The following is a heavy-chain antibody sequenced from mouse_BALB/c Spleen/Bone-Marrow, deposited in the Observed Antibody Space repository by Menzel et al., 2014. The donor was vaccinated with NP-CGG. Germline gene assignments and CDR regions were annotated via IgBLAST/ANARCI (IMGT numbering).Heavy chain of an antibody. CDR2: IWAGGST. Sequence: LQQSGPGLVAPSQSLSITCTVSGFSLTSYGVHWVRQPPGKGLEWLGVIWAGGSTNYNSALMSRLSISKDSSKSQVFLKMNSLQTDDTAMYYCASMITTAWFAYWGQGTLVTVSA. D-gene: IGHD2-4*01. J-gene: IGHJ3*01. CDR1: GFSLTSYG. V-gene: IGHV2-9*02. CDR3: ASMITTAWFAY.